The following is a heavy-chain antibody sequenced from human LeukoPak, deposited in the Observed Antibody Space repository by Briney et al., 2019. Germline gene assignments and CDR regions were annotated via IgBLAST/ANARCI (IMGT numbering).Heavy chain of an antibody. V-gene: IGHV3-48*03. D-gene: IGHD2-21*01. CDR1: GFTFSYYE. J-gene: IGHJ5*02. CDR2: ISSSGSII. CDR3: ARESFLGSLWFDP. Sequence: WGSLRLTCAASGFTFSYYEMNWVRQAPGKGLEWISYISSSGSIIYYADSVKGRFTISRDNAKNSLYLQMNSLGAEDTAVYYCARESFLGSLWFDPWGQGTLVIVSS.